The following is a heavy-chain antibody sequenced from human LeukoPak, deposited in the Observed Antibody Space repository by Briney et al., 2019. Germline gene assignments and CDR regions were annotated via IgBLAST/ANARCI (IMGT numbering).Heavy chain of an antibody. J-gene: IGHJ3*02. Sequence: SETLSLTCSVSGASISSSYWSWIRQTPGTGLEWIAYVHHSGSTNYNPSLHSRVATSVDTATNQFSLKLSSVTAADTAVYYCARGFSDTSGYSNAFDIWGQGTMVTVSS. CDR2: VHHSGST. CDR1: GASISSSY. D-gene: IGHD3-22*01. V-gene: IGHV4-59*12. CDR3: ARGFSDTSGYSNAFDI.